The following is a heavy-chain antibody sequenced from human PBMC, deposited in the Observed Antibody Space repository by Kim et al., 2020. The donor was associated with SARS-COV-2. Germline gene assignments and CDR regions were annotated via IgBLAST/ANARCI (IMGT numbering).Heavy chain of an antibody. CDR3: ARQGLPYSFHFDY. D-gene: IGHD2-21*01. V-gene: IGHV4-39*01. Sequence: SETLSLTCTVSGGSISSSSYYWGWIRQPPGKGLEWIGRIYYSGSTYYNPSLKSRVTISVDTSKNQFSLKLRSVTAADTAVYYCARQGLPYSFHFDYWGQGTLVTVSS. CDR1: GGSISSSSYY. CDR2: IYYSGST. J-gene: IGHJ4*02.